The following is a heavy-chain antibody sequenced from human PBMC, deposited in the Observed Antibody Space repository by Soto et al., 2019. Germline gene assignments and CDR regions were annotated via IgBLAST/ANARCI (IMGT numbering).Heavy chain of an antibody. CDR1: GYTFTSYD. V-gene: IGHV1-8*01. Sequence: ASVKVSCKASGYTFTSYDINWVRQATGQGLEWMGWMNPNSGNTGYAQKFQGRVTMTRNTSISTAYMELSSLRSEDTAVYYCARVYDYGEPPDYYCGMDVWGRGTTVTVAS. CDR2: MNPNSGNT. D-gene: IGHD4-17*01. J-gene: IGHJ6*02. CDR3: ARVYDYGEPPDYYCGMDV.